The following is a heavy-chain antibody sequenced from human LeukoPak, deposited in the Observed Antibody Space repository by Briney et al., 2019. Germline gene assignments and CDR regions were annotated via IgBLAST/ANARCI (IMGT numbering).Heavy chain of an antibody. D-gene: IGHD4-17*01. V-gene: IGHV4-59*11. Sequence: SETLSLTCTVSGDSIGSHYWTWIRQPPGKGLEWIGYIYYTGNTNYNPSLKGRVTMSLDTSKNHFSLNLTSVTAADTAVYYCARGGDATTTYFDYWGQGTLVTVSS. J-gene: IGHJ4*02. CDR2: IYYTGNT. CDR1: GDSIGSHY. CDR3: ARGGDATTTYFDY.